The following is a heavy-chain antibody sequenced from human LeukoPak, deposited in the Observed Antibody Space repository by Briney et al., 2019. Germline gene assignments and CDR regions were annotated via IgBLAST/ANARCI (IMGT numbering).Heavy chain of an antibody. J-gene: IGHJ4*02. Sequence: GGSLRLSCAASGFTVSSNYMNWVRQAPGKGLEWVSVIYSGGSTYYADSVKGRFTISRDNSKNTLYLQMNSLRAEDTAVYYCARDESGLYYFDYWGQGTLVTVSS. CDR1: GFTVSSNY. CDR2: IYSGGST. CDR3: ARDESGLYYFDY. D-gene: IGHD3-3*01. V-gene: IGHV3-53*01.